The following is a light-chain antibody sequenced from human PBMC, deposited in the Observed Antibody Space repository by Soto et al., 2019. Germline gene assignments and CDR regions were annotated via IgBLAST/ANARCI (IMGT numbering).Light chain of an antibody. J-gene: IGKJ3*01. V-gene: IGKV3-15*01. CDR1: QSVSSN. CDR3: QQYGDSPL. Sequence: EIVMTQSPATLSVSPGERATLSCRASQSVSSNLVWYQQKPGQAPRLLIYGASNRATGIPARFSGSGSGTEFTLTISSLQSEDFAVYYCQQYGDSPLFGPGTKVDIK. CDR2: GAS.